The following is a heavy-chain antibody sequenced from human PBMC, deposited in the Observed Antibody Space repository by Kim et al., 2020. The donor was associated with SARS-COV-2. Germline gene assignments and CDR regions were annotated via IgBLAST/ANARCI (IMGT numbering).Heavy chain of an antibody. CDR1: GGSFSGYY. CDR3: ARGQVSDDY. CDR2: INHSGST. Sequence: SETLSLTCAVYGGSFSGYYWSWIRQPPGKGLEWIGEINHSGSTNYNPSLKSRVTISVDTSKNQFSLKLSSVTAADTAVYYCARGQVSDDYWGQGTLVTVSS. D-gene: IGHD3-10*01. J-gene: IGHJ4*02. V-gene: IGHV4-34*01.